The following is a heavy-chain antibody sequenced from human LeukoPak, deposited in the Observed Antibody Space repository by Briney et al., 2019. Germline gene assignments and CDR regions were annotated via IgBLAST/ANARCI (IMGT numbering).Heavy chain of an antibody. D-gene: IGHD5-24*01. CDR3: ARGRGVATITIDY. V-gene: IGHV4-34*01. Sequence: SETLSLTCAVYGGSFSGYYWSWIRQPPGKGLEWIGEINHSGSTNYNPSLKSRVTISVDTSKNQFSLELSSVTAADTAVYYCARGRGVATITIDYWGQGTLVTVSS. J-gene: IGHJ4*02. CDR1: GGSFSGYY. CDR2: INHSGST.